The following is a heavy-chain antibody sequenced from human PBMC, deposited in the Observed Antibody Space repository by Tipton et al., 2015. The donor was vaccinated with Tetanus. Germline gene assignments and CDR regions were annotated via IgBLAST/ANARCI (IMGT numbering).Heavy chain of an antibody. D-gene: IGHD2-15*01. J-gene: IGHJ4*02. Sequence: TLSLTCTVSGGSISSSSYYWGWIRQPPGKGLEWIGSIYYSGSTYYNPSLKSRVTISVDTSKNQFSLKLSSVTAADTAVYYCARARYCSGGSCYSYFDYWGQGTLVTVSS. V-gene: IGHV4-39*01. CDR3: ARARYCSGGSCYSYFDY. CDR2: IYYSGST. CDR1: GGSISSSSYY.